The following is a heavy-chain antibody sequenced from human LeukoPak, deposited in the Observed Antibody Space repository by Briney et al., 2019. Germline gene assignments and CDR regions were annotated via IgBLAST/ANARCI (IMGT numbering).Heavy chain of an antibody. Sequence: GGSLRLSCADSGFTFSSYAMSWVRKAPGKGQEWVSAISDSGGSTYYADSVKGRFTISRDNSKNTLYLQMNSLRAEDTAVYYCAKIPGYPSDYWGQGTLVTVSS. CDR3: AKIPGYPSDY. CDR2: ISDSGGST. V-gene: IGHV3-23*01. D-gene: IGHD1-1*01. J-gene: IGHJ4*02. CDR1: GFTFSSYA.